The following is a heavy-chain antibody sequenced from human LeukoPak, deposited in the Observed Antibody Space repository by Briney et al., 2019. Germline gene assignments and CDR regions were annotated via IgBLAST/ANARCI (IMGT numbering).Heavy chain of an antibody. CDR1: GYSISSGYY. D-gene: IGHD5-18*01. CDR3: ARLGLATAYDY. Sequence: PSETLSLTCAVSGYSISSGYYWGWIRQPPGKGLEWIGSIYHSGSTYYNPSLKSRVTISVDTSKNQFSLKLSSVTAADTAAYYCARLGLATAYDYWGQGTLVTVSS. CDR2: IYHSGST. J-gene: IGHJ4*02. V-gene: IGHV4-38-2*01.